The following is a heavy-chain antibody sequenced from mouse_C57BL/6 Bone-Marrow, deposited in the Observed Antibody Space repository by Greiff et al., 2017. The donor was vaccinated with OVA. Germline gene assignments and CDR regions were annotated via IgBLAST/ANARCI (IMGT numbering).Heavy chain of an antibody. Sequence: EVKLVESGGGLVQSGRSLRLSCATSGFTFSDFYMEWVRQAPGKGLEWIAASRNKANDYTTEYSASVKGRFIVSRDTSQSILYLQMNALRAEDTAIYYCASDPYYCGSSYGWYFDVWGTGTTVTVSA. D-gene: IGHD1-1*01. V-gene: IGHV7-1*01. CDR2: SRNKANDYTT. J-gene: IGHJ1*03. CDR3: ASDPYYCGSSYGWYFDV. CDR1: GFTFSDFY.